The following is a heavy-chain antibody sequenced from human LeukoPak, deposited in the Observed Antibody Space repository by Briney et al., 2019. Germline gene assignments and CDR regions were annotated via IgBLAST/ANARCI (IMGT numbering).Heavy chain of an antibody. D-gene: IGHD6-13*01. Sequence: GGSLRLSCAASGFTFSSYAMSWVRQAPGKGLEWVSAISGSGGSTYYADSVKGRFTISRDNSKNTLYLQMNSLRAEDTAVYYCARDILQQLVQSDGLGWGQGTLVTVSS. V-gene: IGHV3-23*01. J-gene: IGHJ4*02. CDR2: ISGSGGST. CDR1: GFTFSSYA. CDR3: ARDILQQLVQSDGLG.